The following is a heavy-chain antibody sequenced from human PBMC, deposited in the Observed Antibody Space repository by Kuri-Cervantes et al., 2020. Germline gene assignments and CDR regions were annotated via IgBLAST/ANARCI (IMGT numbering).Heavy chain of an antibody. Sequence: AAVKVSCKASGYTFTSYDINWARQATGQGLEWMGWMNPKSGNTGYAQKFQGRVTMTRSTSISTAYMELRSLKSDDTAVYYCARNSFYDTSDYSPTLYFRHWGQGTLVTVSS. J-gene: IGHJ1*01. CDR1: GYTFTSYD. V-gene: IGHV1-8*02. CDR3: ARNSFYDTSDYSPTLYFRH. CDR2: MNPKSGNT. D-gene: IGHD3-22*01.